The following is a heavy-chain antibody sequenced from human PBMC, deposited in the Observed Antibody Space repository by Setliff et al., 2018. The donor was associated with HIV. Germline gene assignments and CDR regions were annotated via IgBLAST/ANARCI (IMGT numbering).Heavy chain of an antibody. CDR1: GVSVSSVGYY. CDR2: IYYSGST. CDR3: ASGRPGATNLDY. J-gene: IGHJ4*02. D-gene: IGHD1-26*01. V-gene: IGHV4-31*03. Sequence: KASETLSLTCTVSGVSVSSVGYYWTWIRQRPGKGLEWIGYIYYSGSTKYNLSLKSRLSISIDTSKNQSSLKLNSVTAADTSVYYCASGRPGATNLDYWGQGTLVTSPQ.